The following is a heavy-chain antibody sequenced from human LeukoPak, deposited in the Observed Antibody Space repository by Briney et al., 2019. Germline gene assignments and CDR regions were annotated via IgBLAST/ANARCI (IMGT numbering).Heavy chain of an antibody. CDR2: IRSKANSYAT. D-gene: IGHD3-3*01. Sequence: PGGSLRLSCAASGFTFSGSAMHWVRQASGKGLEWVGRIRSKANSYATAYAASVKGRFTISRDDSKNTAYLQMNSLKTEDTAAYYCTYAFWSGYYTRNFDYWGQGTLVTVSS. J-gene: IGHJ4*02. CDR1: GFTFSGSA. V-gene: IGHV3-73*01. CDR3: TYAFWSGYYTRNFDY.